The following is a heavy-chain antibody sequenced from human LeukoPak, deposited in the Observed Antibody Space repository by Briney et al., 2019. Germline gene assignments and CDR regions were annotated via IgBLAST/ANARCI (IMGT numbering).Heavy chain of an antibody. CDR1: GYTLTELS. J-gene: IGHJ3*02. Sequence: ASVKVSCKVSGYTLTELSMHWVRQAPGKGLEWMGGFDPEDGETIYAQKFQGRVTMTEDTSTDTAYMELSSLRSEDTAVYYCATARHISGSYHRTDAFDIWGQGTMVTVSS. V-gene: IGHV1-24*01. CDR3: ATARHISGSYHRTDAFDI. CDR2: FDPEDGET. D-gene: IGHD1-26*01.